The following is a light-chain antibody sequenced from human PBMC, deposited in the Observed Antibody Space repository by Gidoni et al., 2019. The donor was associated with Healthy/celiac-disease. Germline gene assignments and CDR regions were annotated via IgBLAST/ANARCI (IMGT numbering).Light chain of an antibody. CDR3: SSYTSSSTLA. CDR2: EVS. Sequence: QSALTQPASVSGSPGQSITISCTGTSSDVGVYNYVSCDKQHPGKAPKLMIYEVSNRPSGVSNRFSGSKSGNTASVTISGLQAEDEADYYCSSYTSSSTLAFGGGTKLTVL. CDR1: SSDVGVYNY. V-gene: IGLV2-14*01. J-gene: IGLJ2*01.